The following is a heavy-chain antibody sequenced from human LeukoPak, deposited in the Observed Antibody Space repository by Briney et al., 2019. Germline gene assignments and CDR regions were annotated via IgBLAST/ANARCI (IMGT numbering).Heavy chain of an antibody. D-gene: IGHD6-19*01. CDR3: ARVQFQWFDP. V-gene: IGHV3-9*01. CDR2: ISWNSGSI. CDR1: GFTFDDYA. J-gene: IGHJ5*02. Sequence: PGGSLRLSCAASGFTFDDYAMHWVRQAPGKGLEWVSGISWNSGSIGYADSVKGRLTIARDNSKKTLYLQMNNLRVEDTAVYYCARVQFQWFDPWGQGTLVTVSS.